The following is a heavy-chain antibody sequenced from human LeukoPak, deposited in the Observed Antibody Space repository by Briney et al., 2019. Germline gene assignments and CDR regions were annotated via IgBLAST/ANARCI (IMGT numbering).Heavy chain of an antibody. CDR2: INHSGST. CDR3: ARGRGYDSRADAFDI. V-gene: IGHV4-34*01. D-gene: IGHD3-22*01. Sequence: PSETLSLTCAVYGGSFSGYYWGWIRQPPGKGLEWIGEINHSGSTNYNPSLKSRVTISVDTSKNQFSLKLSSVTAADTAVYYCARGRGYDSRADAFDIWGQGTMVTVSS. J-gene: IGHJ3*02. CDR1: GGSFSGYY.